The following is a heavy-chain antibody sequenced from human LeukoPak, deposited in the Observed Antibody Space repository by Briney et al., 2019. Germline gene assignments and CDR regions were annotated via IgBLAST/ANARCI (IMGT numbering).Heavy chain of an antibody. Sequence: ASVKVSCKASGYTLTRYYMHWVRQAPGQGLEWMGIIDTNDGTRSYAQKFQGRVTMTRDTSTSTVYMELSSLRSEDTALYYCARDIAVTGTGHYYGMDVWGQGTTVTVSS. D-gene: IGHD6-19*01. CDR3: ARDIAVTGTGHYYGMDV. J-gene: IGHJ6*02. CDR1: GYTLTRYY. CDR2: IDTNDGTR. V-gene: IGHV1-46*01.